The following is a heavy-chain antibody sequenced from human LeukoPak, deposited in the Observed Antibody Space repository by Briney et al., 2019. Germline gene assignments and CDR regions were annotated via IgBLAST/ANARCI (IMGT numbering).Heavy chain of an antibody. V-gene: IGHV3-7*03. CDR2: IKQDGSEK. CDR3: AKDRSPEAGRTYFDY. J-gene: IGHJ4*02. CDR1: GFTFSTYW. D-gene: IGHD6-19*01. Sequence: GGSLRLSCAPSGFTFSTYWMSWVRQAPGKGLEWVANIKQDGSEKYYVDSVKGRFTISRDNAKNSLYLQMNSLRTEDTALYYCAKDRSPEAGRTYFDYWGQGTLVTVSS.